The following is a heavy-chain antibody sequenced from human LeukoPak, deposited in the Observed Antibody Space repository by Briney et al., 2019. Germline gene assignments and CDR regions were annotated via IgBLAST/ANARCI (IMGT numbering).Heavy chain of an antibody. CDR3: ARRGRDKARLGYYYYYMDV. CDR2: IYHSGST. CDR1: GYSISSGYY. J-gene: IGHJ6*03. Sequence: SETLSLTCAVSGYSISSGYYWGWIRQPPGKGLEGSGIIYHSGSTYYNPSLKSRVTISVDTSKNQFSLKLSTVTAADTAVYYCARRGRDKARLGYYYYYMDVWGKGTTVTVSS. D-gene: IGHD6-19*01. V-gene: IGHV4-38-2*01.